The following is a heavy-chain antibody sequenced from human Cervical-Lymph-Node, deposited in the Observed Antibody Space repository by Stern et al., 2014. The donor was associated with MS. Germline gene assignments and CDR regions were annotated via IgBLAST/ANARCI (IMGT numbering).Heavy chain of an antibody. CDR2: ISSTATYI. CDR3: AKYCSDSICNCFDH. CDR1: GFTFSRYS. J-gene: IGHJ4*02. Sequence: EVQLVESGGGLVKPGGSLRLSCGASGFTFSRYSMNWVRQATGKGLEWVSCISSTATYIYYSDSVRGRFTISRDNAKTALFLQMNSLRVEDTAVYYCAKYCSDSICNCFDHWGQGALVTVSS. V-gene: IGHV3-21*01. D-gene: IGHD2-15*01.